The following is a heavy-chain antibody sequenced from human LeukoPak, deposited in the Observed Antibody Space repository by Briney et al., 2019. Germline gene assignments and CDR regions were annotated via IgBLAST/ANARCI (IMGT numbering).Heavy chain of an antibody. CDR1: GGSISSYY. D-gene: IGHD3-3*01. CDR3: ARGSYDFWSGYYMAGYYYCMDV. CDR2: IYYSGST. J-gene: IGHJ6*03. V-gene: IGHV4-59*01. Sequence: NPSETLSLTCTVSGGSISSYYWRWLRQPPGKGLEWLGYIYYSGSTNYHPSLKSRVTISVDTSKNQFSLKLSSVTAADTAVYYCARGSYDFWSGYYMAGYYYCMDVWGKGTTVTVSS.